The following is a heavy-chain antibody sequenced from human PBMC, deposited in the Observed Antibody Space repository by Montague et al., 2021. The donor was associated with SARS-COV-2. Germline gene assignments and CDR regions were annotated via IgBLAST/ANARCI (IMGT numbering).Heavy chain of an antibody. CDR2: ISGSGGST. J-gene: IGHJ4*02. V-gene: IGHV3-23*01. CDR1: GFSFSSYA. D-gene: IGHD5-18*01. CDR3: AKLTTGYSYGTGDY. Sequence: FLRLSCAASGFSFSSYAMSWVRQAPGKGLEWVSAISGSGGSTYYADSVKGRFTISRDNSKNTLYVQMNSLRAEDTAVYYCAKLTTGYSYGTGDYWGQGTLVTVSS.